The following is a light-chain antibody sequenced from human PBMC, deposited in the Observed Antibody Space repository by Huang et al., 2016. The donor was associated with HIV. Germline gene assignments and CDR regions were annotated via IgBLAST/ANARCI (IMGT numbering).Light chain of an antibody. V-gene: IGKV3-15*01. CDR3: QQYKNWPPLT. Sequence: EVVMTQSPATLSESPGERATLSCRASQNVGSSLAWYQQRPGLAPRPLIFDASTRATGVPPRVSGSGSGTQCTLVISSLQSEDFAIYYCQQYKNWPPLTFGGGTKVEIK. CDR1: QNVGSS. J-gene: IGKJ4*01. CDR2: DAS.